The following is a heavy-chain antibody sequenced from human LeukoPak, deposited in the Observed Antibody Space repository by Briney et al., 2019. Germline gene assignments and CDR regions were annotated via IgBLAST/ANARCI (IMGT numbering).Heavy chain of an antibody. CDR3: AKEAYSSSLDYYYGMDV. V-gene: IGHV3-9*01. CDR1: GFTFDDYA. Sequence: GGSLRLSCAASGFTFDDYAMHWVRQAPGKGLEWVSGISWNSGSIGYADSVKGRFTISRDNAKNSLYLQMNSLRVEDTALYYCAKEAYSSSLDYYYGMDVWDQGITVTVSS. CDR2: ISWNSGSI. J-gene: IGHJ6*02. D-gene: IGHD6-13*01.